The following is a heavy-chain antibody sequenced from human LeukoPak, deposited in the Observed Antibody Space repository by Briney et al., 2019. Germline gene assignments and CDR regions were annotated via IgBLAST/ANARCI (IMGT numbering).Heavy chain of an antibody. CDR2: ISWNSGSI. J-gene: IGHJ4*02. CDR3: ARELTTFDY. V-gene: IGHV3-9*01. Sequence: TXDDXAMXXVRQAPGKGLEWVSGISWNSGSIGYADSVKGRFTISRDNAKNSLYLQMNSLRAEDTALYYCARELTTFDYWGQGTLVTVSS. D-gene: IGHD1-26*01. CDR1: TXDDXA.